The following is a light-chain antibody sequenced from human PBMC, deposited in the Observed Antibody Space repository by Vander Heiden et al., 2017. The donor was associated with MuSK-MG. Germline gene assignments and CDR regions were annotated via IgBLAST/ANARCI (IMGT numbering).Light chain of an antibody. Sequence: QSPLLVISQDTKRPSGIPERFSGSNSGITATLTISGTQATDESYYYCQAWDSGTVVFGGGTRLTVL. J-gene: IGLJ2*01. V-gene: IGLV3-1*01. CDR2: QDT. CDR3: QAWDSGTVV.